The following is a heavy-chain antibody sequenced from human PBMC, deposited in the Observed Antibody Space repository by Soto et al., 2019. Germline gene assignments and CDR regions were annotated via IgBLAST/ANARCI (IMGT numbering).Heavy chain of an antibody. J-gene: IGHJ4*02. CDR2: INPNSGNT. D-gene: IGHD3-16*01. V-gene: IGHV1-8*01. CDR1: GYSFTTYD. Sequence: QVQLVQSGAELKKPGASVMVSCKTSGYSFTTYDINWVRQATGQGLEWMGWINPNSGNTGYAQRFLGRLTITKDTSTGTVYMELSSLRYDDTASYFCARGWGRWPHEKPGDYWGQGTLVTVSS. CDR3: ARGWGRWPHEKPGDY.